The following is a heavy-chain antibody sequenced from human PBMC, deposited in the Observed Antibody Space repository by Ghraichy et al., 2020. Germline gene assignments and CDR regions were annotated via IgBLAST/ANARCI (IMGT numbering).Heavy chain of an antibody. D-gene: IGHD4-17*01. J-gene: IGHJ2*01. Sequence: GGSLRLSCAASGFTFSSYAMSWVRQAPGKGLEWVSAISGSGGSTYYADSVKGRFTISRDNSKNTLYLQMNSLRAEDTAVYYCAKDPALDDYGEGYFDLWGRGTLVTVTS. CDR2: ISGSGGST. CDR3: AKDPALDDYGEGYFDL. V-gene: IGHV3-23*01. CDR1: GFTFSSYA.